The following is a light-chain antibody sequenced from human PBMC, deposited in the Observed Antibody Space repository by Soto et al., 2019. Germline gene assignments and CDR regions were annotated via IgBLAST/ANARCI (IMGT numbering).Light chain of an antibody. CDR1: QSLYISY. J-gene: IGKJ5*01. Sequence: EIVLTQSPGTLSLSPGERATLSCRASQSLYISYLAWYQQKSGQAPRLLIHAAISRAAVIPDRFSGSDSGRDFTLIIDGVKPEVSAVYYCKQYGSSPYTFGRGIRLEI. CDR2: AAI. CDR3: KQYGSSPYT. V-gene: IGKV3-20*01.